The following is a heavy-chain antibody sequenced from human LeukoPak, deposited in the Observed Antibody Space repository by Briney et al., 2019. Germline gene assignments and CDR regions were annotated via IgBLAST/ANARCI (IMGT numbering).Heavy chain of an antibody. D-gene: IGHD3-3*01. J-gene: IGHJ4*02. CDR3: AKDQYYDFWSVFDY. CDR1: GFTFDDYA. V-gene: IGHV3-9*01. Sequence: PGRSLRLSCAASGFTFDDYAVHWVRQAPGKGLEWVSGISWNSGSIGYADSVKGRFTISRDNAKNSLYLQMNSLRAEDTALYYCAKDQYYDFWSVFDYWGQGTLVTVSS. CDR2: ISWNSGSI.